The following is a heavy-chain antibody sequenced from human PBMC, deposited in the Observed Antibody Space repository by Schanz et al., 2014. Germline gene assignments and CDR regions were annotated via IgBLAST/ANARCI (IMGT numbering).Heavy chain of an antibody. V-gene: IGHV4-4*02. J-gene: IGHJ4*02. Sequence: QVQLQESGPGLVKPSGTLSLTCAVSGGFISSINWWSWVRQSPGTGLEWIGEINNSGSTNYNPSPKSRVPIPLDKSKSQSARTLNAVPAADTAVYYCARDERDLPRSRFVFWGQGTLVTVSS. CDR1: GGFISSINW. CDR3: ARDERDLPRSRFVF. CDR2: INNSGST. D-gene: IGHD2-2*01.